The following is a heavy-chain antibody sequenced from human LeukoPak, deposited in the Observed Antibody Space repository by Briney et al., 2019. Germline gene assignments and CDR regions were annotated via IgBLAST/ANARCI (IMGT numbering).Heavy chain of an antibody. V-gene: IGHV3-23*01. J-gene: IGHJ1*01. CDR1: GCTFSTYA. CDR3: AKGPKTSDPLEEYFQH. D-gene: IGHD1-1*01. CDR2: ISGRGDGT. Sequence: GGSLRLSCAASGCTFSTYAMSWVRQAPGKGLEWVSLISGRGDGTYYAESVKGRLTISRDNSKNTVFLHMNSLRADDAAIYFCAKGPKTSDPLEEYFQHWGQGTLVTVSS.